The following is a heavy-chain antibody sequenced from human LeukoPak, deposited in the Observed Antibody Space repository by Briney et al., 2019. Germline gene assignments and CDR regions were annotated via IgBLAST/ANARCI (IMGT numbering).Heavy chain of an antibody. V-gene: IGHV1-69*01. CDR3: ARARYYCTNGVCYTSSPYYFDY. J-gene: IGHJ4*02. Sequence: SVKVSCKASGGTFSIYAISWVRQAPGQGLEWMGGIIPIFGTANYAQKFQGRVTITADESTSTAYMELSSLRSEDTAVYYCARARYYCTNGVCYTSSPYYFDYWGQGTLVTVSS. D-gene: IGHD2-8*01. CDR2: IIPIFGTA. CDR1: GGTFSIYA.